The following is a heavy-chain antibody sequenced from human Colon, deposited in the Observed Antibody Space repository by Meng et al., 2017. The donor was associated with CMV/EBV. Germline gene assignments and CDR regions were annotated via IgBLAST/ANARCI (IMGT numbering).Heavy chain of an antibody. D-gene: IGHD3-22*01. CDR3: ATVSSGYYLYFQH. Sequence: VDVGDAGGEVKKPGAYGKVSCKASGYTFTGYYMHWVRQAPGQGLEWMGWINPNSGGTNYAQKFQGRVTMTRDTSISTAYMELSRLRSDDTAVYYCATVSSGYYLYFQHWGQGTLVTVSS. CDR1: GYTFTGYY. J-gene: IGHJ1*01. V-gene: IGHV1-2*02. CDR2: INPNSGGT.